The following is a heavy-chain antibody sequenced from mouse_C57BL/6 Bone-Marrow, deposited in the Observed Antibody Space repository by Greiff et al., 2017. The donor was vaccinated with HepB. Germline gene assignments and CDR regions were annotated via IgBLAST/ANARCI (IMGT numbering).Heavy chain of an antibody. CDR2: IRNKANNHAT. D-gene: IGHD2-12*01. Sequence: EVQLVESGGGLVQPGGSMKLSCAASGFTFSDAWMDWVRQSPEKGLEWVAEIRNKANNHATYYAASVKGRFTISRDDSKSSVYLQMNSLRAEDTGIYYCTIALPWGWFAYWGQGTLVTVSA. J-gene: IGHJ3*01. CDR1: GFTFSDAW. CDR3: TIALPWGWFAY. V-gene: IGHV6-6*01.